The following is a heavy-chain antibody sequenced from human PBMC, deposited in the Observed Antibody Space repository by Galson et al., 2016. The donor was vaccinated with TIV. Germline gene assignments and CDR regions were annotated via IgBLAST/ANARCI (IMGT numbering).Heavy chain of an antibody. CDR3: ATTTPAEIQLGYYFDC. J-gene: IGHJ4*02. D-gene: IGHD6-6*01. Sequence: SLRLSCAASGFTFSITYMSWVRQAPGKGLQWVSLIYSDGTTYYADSVKGRFTISRDNSKNTPYLQLNNLRADHTAVYYCATTTPAEIQLGYYFDCWGQGTLVTVSS. CDR2: IYSDGTT. V-gene: IGHV3-53*01. CDR1: GFTFSITY.